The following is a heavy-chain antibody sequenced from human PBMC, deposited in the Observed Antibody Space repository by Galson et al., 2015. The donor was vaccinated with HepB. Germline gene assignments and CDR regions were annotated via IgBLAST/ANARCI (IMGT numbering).Heavy chain of an antibody. D-gene: IGHD3-22*01. V-gene: IGHV3-21*01. CDR3: ARDSEYYYDSSGYPDY. J-gene: IGHJ4*02. CDR1: GFTFSSYS. CDR2: ISSSSSYI. Sequence: SLRLSCAASGFTFSSYSMNWVRQAPGKGLEWVSSISSSSSYIYYADSVKGRFTISRDNAKNSLYLQMNSLRAEDTAVYYCARDSEYYYDSSGYPDYWGQGTLVTVSS.